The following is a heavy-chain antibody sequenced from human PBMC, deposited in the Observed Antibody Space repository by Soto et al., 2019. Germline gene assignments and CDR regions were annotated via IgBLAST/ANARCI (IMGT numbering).Heavy chain of an antibody. V-gene: IGHV4-4*07. D-gene: IGHD5-12*01. Sequence: SETLSLTCTVSGGSIISYYWSWIRQPAGKGLEWIGRIYTSGSTNYNPSLKSRVTMSVDTSKNQFSLKLSSVTAADTAVYYCARGPGDGYHPDFDYWGQGTLVTVSS. CDR3: ARGPGDGYHPDFDY. CDR2: IYTSGST. J-gene: IGHJ4*02. CDR1: GGSIISYY.